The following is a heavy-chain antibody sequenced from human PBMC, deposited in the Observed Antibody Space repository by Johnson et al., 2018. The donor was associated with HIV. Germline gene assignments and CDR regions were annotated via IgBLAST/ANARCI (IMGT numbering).Heavy chain of an antibody. CDR2: ISSRGGPI. CDR1: GFTFSDYY. CDR3: ARGGAYCGGDCNAFDI. V-gene: IGHV3-11*04. J-gene: IGHJ3*02. D-gene: IGHD2-21*02. Sequence: QVQLVESGGGLVQPGGSLRLSCAASGFTFSDYYMSWIRQAPGKGREGVSYISSRGGPISYADYVKGGFTISRDNAKNSLYLQRKSLRAEDTAVYYCARGGAYCGGDCNAFDIWGQGTMVTVSS.